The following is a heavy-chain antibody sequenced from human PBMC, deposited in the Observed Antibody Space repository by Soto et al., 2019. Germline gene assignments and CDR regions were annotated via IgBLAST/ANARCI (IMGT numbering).Heavy chain of an antibody. V-gene: IGHV3-11*01. Sequence: GGSLRLSCAASGFTFSDYYMSWIRQAPGKGLEWVSYISSSGSTIYYAESVKGRFTISRDNAKNSLYLQMNSLRAEDTAVYYCARDRNIVATIPYFDAFDIWGQGTMVTVSS. J-gene: IGHJ3*02. CDR3: ARDRNIVATIPYFDAFDI. CDR1: GFTFSDYY. D-gene: IGHD5-12*01. CDR2: ISSSGSTI.